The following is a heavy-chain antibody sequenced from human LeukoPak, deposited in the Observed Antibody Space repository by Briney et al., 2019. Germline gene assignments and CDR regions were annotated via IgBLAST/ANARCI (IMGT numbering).Heavy chain of an antibody. D-gene: IGHD1-26*01. CDR1: GYTFTSYA. CDR3: AGVGATNDAFDI. V-gene: IGHV1-3*01. J-gene: IGHJ3*02. Sequence: ASVKVSCKASGYTFTSYAMHWVRQAPGQRLEWMGWINAGNGNTKYSQKFQGRVTITRDTSASTAYMELRSLRSDDTAVYYCAGVGATNDAFDIWGQGTMVTVSS. CDR2: INAGNGNT.